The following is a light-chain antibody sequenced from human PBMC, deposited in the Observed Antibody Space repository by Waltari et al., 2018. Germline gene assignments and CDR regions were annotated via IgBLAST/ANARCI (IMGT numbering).Light chain of an antibody. CDR3: QQYNSYPLT. V-gene: IGKV1-5*01. CDR1: QSISTW. Sequence: DIQMTQSPSTLSASVGDRCTITCRASQSISTWLAWYQQKPGMAPKPLIYEASTFESGVPSRFRGSGSGTEFTLTISSLQPDDFATYYCQQYNSYPLTFGGGTKVEIK. J-gene: IGKJ4*01. CDR2: EAS.